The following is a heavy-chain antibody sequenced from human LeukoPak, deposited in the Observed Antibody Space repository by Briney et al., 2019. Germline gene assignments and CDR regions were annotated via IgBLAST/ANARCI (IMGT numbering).Heavy chain of an antibody. V-gene: IGHV3-11*01. CDR2: ISSSGSTI. Sequence: GGSLRLSCAASGFTFSDYYMSWVRQAPGKGLEWVSYISSSGSTIYYADSVKGRFTISRDNAKNSLYLQMNSLRADDTAVYYCAKDRHPDRSGYQYYFDYWGQGTLVTVSS. D-gene: IGHD3-22*01. CDR3: AKDRHPDRSGYQYYFDY. CDR1: GFTFSDYY. J-gene: IGHJ4*02.